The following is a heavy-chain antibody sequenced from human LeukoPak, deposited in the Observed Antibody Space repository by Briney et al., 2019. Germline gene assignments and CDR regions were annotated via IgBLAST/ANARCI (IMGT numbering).Heavy chain of an antibody. V-gene: IGHV3-30*18. CDR2: ISYDGSNK. J-gene: IGHJ6*02. D-gene: IGHD3-9*01. Sequence: PGGSLRLSCAASGFTFSSYGMHWVRQAPGKGLEWVAVISYDGSNKYYADSVKGRFTISRDSSKNTLYLQMNSLRAEDTAVYYCAKEERYFDWFVYYYYYGMDVWGQGTTVTVSS. CDR3: AKEERYFDWFVYYYYYGMDV. CDR1: GFTFSSYG.